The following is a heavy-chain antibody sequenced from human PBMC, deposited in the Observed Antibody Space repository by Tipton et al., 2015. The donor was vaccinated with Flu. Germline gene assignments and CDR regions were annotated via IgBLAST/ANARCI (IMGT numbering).Heavy chain of an antibody. V-gene: IGHV4-4*07. CDR3: ARETEREVEPRGRWFDP. D-gene: IGHD1-14*01. J-gene: IGHJ5*02. CDR1: GASISSYY. Sequence: TLSLTCNVSGASISSYYWSWIRQPAGRGLEWIGRTQTSGSSNYNPSLKSRVTMSVDTSNNLFSLRLNSVTATDTAVYYCARETEREVEPRGRWFDPWGQGILVTVSS. CDR2: TQTSGSS.